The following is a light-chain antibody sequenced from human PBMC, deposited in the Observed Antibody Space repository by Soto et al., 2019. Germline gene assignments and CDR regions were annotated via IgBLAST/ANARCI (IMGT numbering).Light chain of an antibody. Sequence: QAVVTQPPSASGTPGQRVAISCSGSSSNIGSNYVCWYQQLPGTAPKLLIYSNGLRPSVVPDRFSGSKSGTSASLAISGLRSEDEADYYCAAWDDSLSGPVFGGGTKLTVL. CDR1: SSNIGSNY. V-gene: IGLV1-47*01. CDR3: AAWDDSLSGPV. CDR2: SNG. J-gene: IGLJ2*01.